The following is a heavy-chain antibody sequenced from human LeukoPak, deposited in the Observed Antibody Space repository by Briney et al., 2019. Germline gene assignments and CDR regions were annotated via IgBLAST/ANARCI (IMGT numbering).Heavy chain of an antibody. Sequence: GGSLRLSCAASGFTVSSNCMSWVRQAPGKGLEWVSVIYSGGYTYYADSVKGRFTISRDNSKNTLFLQMNSLRAEDTAVYYCARGAREAFDIWGQGTMVTVSS. CDR2: IYSGGYT. CDR3: ARGAREAFDI. J-gene: IGHJ3*02. CDR1: GFTVSSNC. V-gene: IGHV3-53*01.